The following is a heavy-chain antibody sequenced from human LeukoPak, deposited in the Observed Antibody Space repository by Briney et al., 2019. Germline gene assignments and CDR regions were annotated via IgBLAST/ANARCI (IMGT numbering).Heavy chain of an antibody. D-gene: IGHD3-3*01. CDR2: ISSSGSTI. V-gene: IGHV3-11*04. J-gene: IGHJ6*02. Sequence: PGGSLRLSCAASGFTFSDYYMSWIRQAPGKGLEWVSYISSSGSTIYYADSVKGRFTISRDNAKNSLYLQMNSLRAEDTAVYYCAREGSEIFGVVYYYGMDVWGQGTTVTVSS. CDR1: GFTFSDYY. CDR3: AREGSEIFGVVYYYGMDV.